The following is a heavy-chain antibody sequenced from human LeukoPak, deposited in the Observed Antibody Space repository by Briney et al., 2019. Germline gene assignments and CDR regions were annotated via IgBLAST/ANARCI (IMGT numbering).Heavy chain of an antibody. CDR1: GFTFSNYA. J-gene: IGHJ6*02. V-gene: IGHV3-23*01. D-gene: IGHD6-19*01. CDR3: AKGGAVAGPHYYNMDV. CDR2: LSDSSGST. Sequence: GGSLRLSCAASGFTFSNYAMTWVRQAPGRGLEWVSALSDSSGSTYYEDSVKGRFTISRDNSKNTLYLQMNSLRAEDTAVYYCAKGGAVAGPHYYNMDVWGQGTTVTVSS.